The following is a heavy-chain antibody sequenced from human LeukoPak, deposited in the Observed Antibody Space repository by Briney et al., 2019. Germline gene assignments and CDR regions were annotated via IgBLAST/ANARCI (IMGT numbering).Heavy chain of an antibody. V-gene: IGHV1-69*13. Sequence: SVKVSCKASGGTFSSHAISWVRQAPGQGLEWMGGIIPIFGTANYAQKFQGRVTITADESTSTAYMELSSLRSEDTAVYYCASGFNYDSSGYGPDYYYYYMDVWGKGTTVTVSS. CDR1: GGTFSSHA. D-gene: IGHD3-22*01. J-gene: IGHJ6*03. CDR2: IIPIFGTA. CDR3: ASGFNYDSSGYGPDYYYYYMDV.